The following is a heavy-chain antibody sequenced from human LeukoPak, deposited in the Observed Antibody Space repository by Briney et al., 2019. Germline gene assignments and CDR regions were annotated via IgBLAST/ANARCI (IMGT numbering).Heavy chain of an antibody. Sequence: PSETLSLTCTVSGGSISSSSYYWGWIRQPPGKGLEWIGSIYYSGSTYYNPSLKSRVTISVDTSKNQFSLKLSSVTAADTAVYYCARLEGGYIAAYWFDPWGQGTLVTVSS. CDR1: GGSISSSSYY. CDR2: IYYSGST. CDR3: ARLEGGYIAAYWFDP. D-gene: IGHD6-13*01. V-gene: IGHV4-39*01. J-gene: IGHJ5*02.